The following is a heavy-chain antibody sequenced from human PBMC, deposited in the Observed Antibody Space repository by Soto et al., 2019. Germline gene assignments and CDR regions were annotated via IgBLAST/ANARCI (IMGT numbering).Heavy chain of an antibody. V-gene: IGHV1-18*01. CDR2: ISAYNGNT. CDR1: GYTFTSYG. CDR3: ARDTDFWSGYYTGGY. D-gene: IGHD3-3*01. J-gene: IGHJ4*02. Sequence: GASVKVSCKASGYTFTSYGISWVRQAPGQGLEWMGWISAYNGNTNYAQKLQGRVTMTTDTSTSTAYMELRSLISDDTAVYYCARDTDFWSGYYTGGYWGQGTLVTVSS.